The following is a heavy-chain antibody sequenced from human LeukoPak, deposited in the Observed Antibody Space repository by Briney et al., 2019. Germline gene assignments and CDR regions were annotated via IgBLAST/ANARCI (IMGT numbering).Heavy chain of an antibody. V-gene: IGHV3-30*02. CDR3: VKDNPLDY. CDR2: IRYDGNNK. J-gene: IGHJ4*02. CDR1: GFTFSNYG. D-gene: IGHD1-14*01. Sequence: GGSLRLSCGASGFTFSNYGMLWVRQAPGKGLEWVAFIRYDGNNKLYADSMKGRFTISRDNSKNTLYLHINSLRAEDTAPYYCVKDNPLDYWGQGTLVIVSS.